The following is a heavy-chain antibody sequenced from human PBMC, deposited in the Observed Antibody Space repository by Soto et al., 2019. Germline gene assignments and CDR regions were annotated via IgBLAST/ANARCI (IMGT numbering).Heavy chain of an antibody. J-gene: IGHJ4*02. CDR3: ARGGVSTRTFDY. D-gene: IGHD3-3*01. V-gene: IGHV5-51*01. CDR2: IYPSDSDT. Sequence: ESLKISCKGSGYNFAGYWIAWVRQIPGKGLELMGIIYPSDSDTRYRPSFQGQVTISADKSISSAYLQWSSLRASDTAMYYCARGGVSTRTFDYWGQGTPVTVS. CDR1: GYNFAGYW.